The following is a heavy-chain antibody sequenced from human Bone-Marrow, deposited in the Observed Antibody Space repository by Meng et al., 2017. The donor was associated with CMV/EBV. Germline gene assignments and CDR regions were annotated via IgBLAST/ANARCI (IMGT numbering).Heavy chain of an antibody. D-gene: IGHD3-3*01. V-gene: IGHV3-30-3*01. CDR1: GFTFSSYA. CDR2: ISYDGSNK. J-gene: IGHJ6*02. CDR3: ARQYYDFWSGYYNYGMDV. Sequence: GESLKIYCADSGFTFSSYAMHWVRQAPGKGLEWVAVISYDGSNKYYADSVKGRFTISRDNSKNTLYLQMNSLRAEDTAVYYCARQYYDFWSGYYNYGMDVWGQGTTVTSP.